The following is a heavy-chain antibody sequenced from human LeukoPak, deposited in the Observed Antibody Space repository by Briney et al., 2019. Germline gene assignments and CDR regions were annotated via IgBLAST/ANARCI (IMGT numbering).Heavy chain of an antibody. Sequence: PSETLSLTCAVYGGSFSGYYWSWIRQPPGKGLEWIGEINHSGSTNYNPSLKSRVTISLDTSKNQFSLKLSSVTAADTAVYYCAVGATHYYMDVWGTGTTVTVSS. CDR2: INHSGST. J-gene: IGHJ6*03. CDR3: AVGATHYYMDV. CDR1: GGSFSGYY. V-gene: IGHV4-34*01. D-gene: IGHD3-16*01.